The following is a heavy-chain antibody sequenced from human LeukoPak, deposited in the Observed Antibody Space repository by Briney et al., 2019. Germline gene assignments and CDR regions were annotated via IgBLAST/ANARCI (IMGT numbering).Heavy chain of an antibody. CDR1: GFTFDDYA. Sequence: GGCLRLSCAASGFTFDDYAMHWVRQAPGKGLEWVSGISWNSGSIGYADSVKGRFTISRDNAKNSLYLQMNSLRAEDTALYYCAKERNAFDIWGQGTMVTVPS. CDR2: ISWNSGSI. J-gene: IGHJ3*02. V-gene: IGHV3-9*01. CDR3: AKERNAFDI.